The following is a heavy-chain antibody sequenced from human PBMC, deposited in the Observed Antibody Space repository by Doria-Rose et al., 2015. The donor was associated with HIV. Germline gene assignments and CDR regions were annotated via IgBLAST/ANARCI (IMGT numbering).Heavy chain of an antibody. Sequence: QITLKESGPVLVKPTETLTLTCTVSGVSLSSPGMAVSWIRQPPGKAMEWLANIFSDVERSYKTSLKSRLSISRGTSKSQVVLTMTDMDPVDTATYYCARIKSSRWYHKYYFDFWGQGTLVIVSA. CDR1: GVSLSSPGMA. V-gene: IGHV2-26*01. CDR3: ARIKSSRWYHKYYFDF. CDR2: IFSDVER. D-gene: IGHD6-13*01. J-gene: IGHJ4*02.